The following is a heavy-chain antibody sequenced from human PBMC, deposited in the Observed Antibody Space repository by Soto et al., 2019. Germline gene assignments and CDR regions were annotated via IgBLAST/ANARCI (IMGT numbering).Heavy chain of an antibody. V-gene: IGHV4-39*01. CDR3: GRQPGHCGSTACFGYYSVDV. J-gene: IGHJ6*02. Sequence: QLQLQESGPRLVKHSETLSLTCSVSGGSISSSSNSWAWIRQSPGKGLEWIGTIYLSASAHYNPSVEGRVAISADTPNNQLSLRLSSVTAADTAVYYCGRQPGHCGSTACFGYYSVDVWGQGTTVTVS. D-gene: IGHD2-2*01. CDR2: IYLSASA. CDR1: GGSISSSSNS.